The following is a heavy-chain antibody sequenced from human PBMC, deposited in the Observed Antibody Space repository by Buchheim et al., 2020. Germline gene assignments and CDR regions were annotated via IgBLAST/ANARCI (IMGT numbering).Heavy chain of an antibody. CDR3: ARVVAVAATVGDY. D-gene: IGHD2-15*01. CDR2: IYHSGST. Sequence: QVQLQESGPGLVKPSETLSLTCTVSGGSVSDGSYYWSWIRQPPGKGLEWIGYIYHSGSTNYNPSLKSRVTISVDTPKNQLSLKLNSVTAADTAVYYCARVVAVAATVGDYWGQGTL. CDR1: GGSVSDGSYY. J-gene: IGHJ4*02. V-gene: IGHV4-61*01.